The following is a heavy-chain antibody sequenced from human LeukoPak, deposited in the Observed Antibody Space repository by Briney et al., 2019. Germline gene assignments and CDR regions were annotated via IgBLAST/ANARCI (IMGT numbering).Heavy chain of an antibody. CDR1: GFTFTSFA. D-gene: IGHD6-6*01. CDR3: ARAGEQLLVPGFDF. V-gene: IGHV3-23*01. J-gene: IGHJ4*02. Sequence: PGGSLRLSCAASGFTFTSFAMSWVRQAPGKGLEWVSGISGSGGNTHNADSVKGRFTISRDNANNSLSLQMNSLRVEDTAVYYCARAGEQLLVPGFDFWGQGTLVTVSS. CDR2: ISGSGGNT.